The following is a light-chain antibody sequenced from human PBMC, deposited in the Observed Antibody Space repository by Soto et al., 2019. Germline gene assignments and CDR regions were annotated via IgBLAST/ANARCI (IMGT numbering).Light chain of an antibody. CDR1: QSDFSSN. J-gene: IGKJ1*01. Sequence: EIVLTQSPGTLSLSPGERATLSCRASQSDFSSNLAWYQQKLGQAPRLPISLPSNRAAGIPDRFSGGGSGTGFTLPSSRLGPEEFAVDYFQEYGSSPWTFGQGTKVEFK. CDR3: QEYGSSPWT. CDR2: LPS. V-gene: IGKV3-20*01.